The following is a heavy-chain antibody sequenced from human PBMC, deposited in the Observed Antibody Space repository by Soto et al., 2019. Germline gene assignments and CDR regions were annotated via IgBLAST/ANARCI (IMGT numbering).Heavy chain of an antibody. Sequence: SETLSLTCTVSGGSISGYYWSWIRQPPGKGLEWIGYIYYSGSTNYNPSLKSRVTISVDTSKNQFSLKLSPVTAADTAVYYCARAYYYDSSVYYRRSLWFDPWGQGTLVTVSS. CDR1: GGSISGYY. D-gene: IGHD3-22*01. CDR2: IYYSGST. J-gene: IGHJ5*02. CDR3: ARAYYYDSSVYYRRSLWFDP. V-gene: IGHV4-59*01.